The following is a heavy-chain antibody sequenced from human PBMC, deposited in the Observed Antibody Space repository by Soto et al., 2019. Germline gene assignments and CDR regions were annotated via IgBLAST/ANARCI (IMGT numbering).Heavy chain of an antibody. D-gene: IGHD3-22*01. J-gene: IGHJ5*02. Sequence: GGSLRLSCAASGFTFSSYGMHWVRQAPVNGLEFVAVIWYYLSNKYYADSVKGRFTISRYNSKNTLYLQMNSLRAYYTAVYYCARDRRVYDSSGSPKWFDPWGQGTLVTVSS. V-gene: IGHV3-33*01. CDR2: IWYYLSNK. CDR3: ARDRRVYDSSGSPKWFDP. CDR1: GFTFSSYG.